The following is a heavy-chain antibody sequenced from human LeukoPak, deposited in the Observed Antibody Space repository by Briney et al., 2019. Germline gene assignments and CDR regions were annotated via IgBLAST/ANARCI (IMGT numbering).Heavy chain of an antibody. J-gene: IGHJ5*02. CDR1: GGSISSYY. V-gene: IGHV4-59*01. D-gene: IGHD3-3*01. CDR3: ARSRITIFGVVTGFDP. CDR2: IYYSGST. Sequence: NPSETLSLTCTLSGGSISSYYWSWIRQPPGKGLEWIGFIYYSGSTNYNPSLKSRVTISVDTSKNQFSLKLSSVTAADTAVYYCARSRITIFGVVTGFDPWGQGTLVTVSS.